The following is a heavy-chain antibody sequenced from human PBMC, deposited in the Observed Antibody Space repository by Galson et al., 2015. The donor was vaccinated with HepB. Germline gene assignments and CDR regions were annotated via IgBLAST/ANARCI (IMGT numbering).Heavy chain of an antibody. V-gene: IGHV5-10-1*01. J-gene: IGHJ5*02. D-gene: IGHD2-15*01. CDR3: ARLGYCSGGSCSQNPGTWFDP. Sequence: QSGAEVKKPGESLRISRTGSGYTFTTYWINWVRQLPGKGLEWMGRIDPTDSYTNYNPSFQGHVTISADKSINTAYLQWTGLKASDTAVYYCARLGYCSGGSCSQNPGTWFDPWGQGTLVTVSS. CDR1: GYTFTTYW. CDR2: IDPTDSYT.